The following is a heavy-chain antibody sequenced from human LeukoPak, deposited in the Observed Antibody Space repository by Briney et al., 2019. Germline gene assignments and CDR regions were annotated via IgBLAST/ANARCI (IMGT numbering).Heavy chain of an antibody. V-gene: IGHV4-39*07. D-gene: IGHD6-19*01. Sequence: SETLSLTCTVSGGSLNTPNYYWGWIRQTPGKGLEWIGNIFYSGGTYYSPSLTSRVTISLDTSRNQFSLRLNSVTAADTAVYYCARDSALAQAVMFDYWGQGTLVTVSS. CDR1: GGSLNTPNYY. CDR3: ARDSALAQAVMFDY. CDR2: IFYSGGT. J-gene: IGHJ4*02.